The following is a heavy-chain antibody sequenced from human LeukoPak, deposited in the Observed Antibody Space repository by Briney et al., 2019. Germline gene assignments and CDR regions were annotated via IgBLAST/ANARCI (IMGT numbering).Heavy chain of an antibody. CDR2: FSGSGGST. CDR1: GFTFSSYA. D-gene: IGHD3-3*01. Sequence: GGSLRLSCAASGFTFSSYAMSWVRQAPGKGLEWVSAFSGSGGSTYYADSVKGRFTISRDNSKNTLYLQMNSLRAEDTAVYYCAKAPAIFGVVRAFDYWGQGTLVTVSS. V-gene: IGHV3-23*01. J-gene: IGHJ4*02. CDR3: AKAPAIFGVVRAFDY.